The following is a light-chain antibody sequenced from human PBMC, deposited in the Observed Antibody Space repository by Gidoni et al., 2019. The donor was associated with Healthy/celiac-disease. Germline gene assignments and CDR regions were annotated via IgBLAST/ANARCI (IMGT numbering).Light chain of an antibody. V-gene: IGKV3-15*01. Sequence: EIDMTQSPATLSVSPGERDTLSCRARQSVSSNLAWYQQKPGQAPRLLIYGASTRATGIPARFSGSGSGTEFTLTISSLQSEDFAVYYCQQYNSWPWTFGQGTKVEIK. CDR3: QQYNSWPWT. CDR2: GAS. J-gene: IGKJ1*01. CDR1: QSVSSN.